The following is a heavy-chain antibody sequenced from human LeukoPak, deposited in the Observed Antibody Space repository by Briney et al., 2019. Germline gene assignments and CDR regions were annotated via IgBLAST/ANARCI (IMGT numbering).Heavy chain of an antibody. CDR2: ISSSSSYI. CDR1: GFTFSSYS. V-gene: IGHV3-21*01. Sequence: GGSLRLSCAASGFTFSSYSMNWVRQAPGKGLEWVSSISSSSSYIYYADSVKGRFTISRDNAKNSLYLQMNSLRAEDTAVYYCARDVRGYSGYHPNWFDPWGQGTLVTVSS. CDR3: ARDVRGYSGYHPNWFDP. J-gene: IGHJ5*02. D-gene: IGHD5-12*01.